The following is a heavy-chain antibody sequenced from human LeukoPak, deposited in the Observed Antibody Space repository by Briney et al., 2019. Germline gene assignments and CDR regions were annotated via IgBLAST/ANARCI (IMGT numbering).Heavy chain of an antibody. CDR1: GGSFSGYY. V-gene: IGHV4-34*01. Sequence: PSETLSLTCAVYGGSFSGYYWSWIRQPPGKVLEWIGEINHSGSTNYNPSLKSRVTISVDTSKNQFSLKLSPVTAADTAVYYCARGGYCSSTSCYIAWFDPWGQGTLVTVSS. J-gene: IGHJ5*02. D-gene: IGHD2-2*02. CDR3: ARGGYCSSTSCYIAWFDP. CDR2: INHSGST.